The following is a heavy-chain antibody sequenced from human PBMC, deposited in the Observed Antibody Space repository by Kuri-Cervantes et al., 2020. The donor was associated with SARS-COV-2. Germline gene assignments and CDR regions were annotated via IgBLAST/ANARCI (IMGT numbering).Heavy chain of an antibody. CDR1: GFTVSSNY. J-gene: IGHJ4*02. CDR3: ARTYNYYDSSGYWGSYFDY. D-gene: IGHD3-22*01. Sequence: GESLKISCAASGFTVSSNYMSWVRQAPGKGLEWVSYISSSGSTIYYADSVKGRFTISRDNAKNSLYLRMNSLRAEDTAVYYCARTYNYYDSSGYWGSYFDYWGQGTLVTVSS. V-gene: IGHV3-11*04. CDR2: ISSSGSTI.